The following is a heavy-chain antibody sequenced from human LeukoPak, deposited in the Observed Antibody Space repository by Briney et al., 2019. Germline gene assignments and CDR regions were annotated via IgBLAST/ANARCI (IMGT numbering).Heavy chain of an antibody. CDR1: GFTFSSYA. Sequence: PGGSLRLSCAASGFTFSSYAMSWVRQAPGKGLEGVSAISGSGGSTYYADSVKGRFTISRANSKTTLYLQMNSLRAEDTAVYYCAKPATVTTSGYYFDYWGQGTLVTVSS. D-gene: IGHD4-17*01. CDR2: ISGSGGST. V-gene: IGHV3-23*01. CDR3: AKPATVTTSGYYFDY. J-gene: IGHJ4*02.